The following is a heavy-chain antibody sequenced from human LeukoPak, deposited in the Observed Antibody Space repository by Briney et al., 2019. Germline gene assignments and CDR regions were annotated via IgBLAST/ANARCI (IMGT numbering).Heavy chain of an antibody. D-gene: IGHD5-12*01. CDR2: IHYSGST. Sequence: PSETLSLTCTVSGGSISTYYWSWLRQPPGKGLEWIGYIHYSGSTNYNPSLKRRVTISADASKNQFSLKLTSVTAADTAVYYCARDRGRGYDLNELDYWGQGTLVTVSS. J-gene: IGHJ4*02. CDR1: GGSISTYY. CDR3: ARDRGRGYDLNELDY. V-gene: IGHV4-59*01.